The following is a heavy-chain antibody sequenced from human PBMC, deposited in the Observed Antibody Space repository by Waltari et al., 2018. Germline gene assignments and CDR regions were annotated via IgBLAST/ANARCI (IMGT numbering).Heavy chain of an antibody. CDR2: VSSDGESI. V-gene: IGHV3-30*18. Sequence: QVQLVESGGGVAQPERSLRLSCAASGIPLACCCFHWVRQAPGKWLEWVAVVSSDGESIYYADSVKGRFTISRDNSKNTLYLQMNSLRTEDTAVYYCAKESDALHDAFDIWGQGTVVTVSS. CDR3: AKESDALHDAFDI. J-gene: IGHJ3*02. CDR1: GIPLACCC. D-gene: IGHD3-10*01.